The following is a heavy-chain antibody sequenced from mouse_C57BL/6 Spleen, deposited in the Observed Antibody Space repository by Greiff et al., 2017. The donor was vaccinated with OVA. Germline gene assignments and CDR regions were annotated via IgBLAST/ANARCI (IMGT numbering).Heavy chain of an antibody. D-gene: IGHD2-4*01. CDR1: GFSFNTYA. Sequence: EVHLVESGGGLVQPKGSLKLSCAASGFSFNTYAMNWVRQAPGQGLEWVARIRSKSNNYATYYADSVKDRFTISRDNSESMLYLQMNNLKTEDTAMDYCVRYDYGGNFDYWGQGTTLTVSS. CDR3: VRYDYGGNFDY. J-gene: IGHJ2*01. CDR2: IRSKSNNYAT. V-gene: IGHV10-1*01.